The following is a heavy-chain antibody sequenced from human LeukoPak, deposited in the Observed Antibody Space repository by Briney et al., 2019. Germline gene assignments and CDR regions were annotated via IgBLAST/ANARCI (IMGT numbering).Heavy chain of an antibody. D-gene: IGHD3-3*01. CDR2: INPNSGGT. CDR3: AREVADFWSGSFDY. CDR1: GYTFTGYF. Sequence: GASVKVSCKASGYTFTGYFVHWVRQAPGQGLEWMGWINPNSGGTNYAQKFQGRVTMTRDTSISTAYMELSRLRSDDTAVYYCAREVADFWSGSFDYWGQGTLVTVSS. V-gene: IGHV1-2*02. J-gene: IGHJ4*02.